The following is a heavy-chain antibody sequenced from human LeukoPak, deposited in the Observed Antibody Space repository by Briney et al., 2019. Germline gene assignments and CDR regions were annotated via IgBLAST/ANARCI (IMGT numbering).Heavy chain of an antibody. CDR2: IYFSGST. J-gene: IGHJ6*02. Sequence: SETLSLTCTVSGGSISSSSHYWVWIRQPPGKGLEWIGSIYFSGSTYYNPSLKSRVTISVDTSKSQFLLKLTSVTAADTAVYYCARLYYYYGMDVWGQGTTVTASS. CDR3: ARLYYYYGMDV. V-gene: IGHV4-39*01. CDR1: GGSISSSSHY.